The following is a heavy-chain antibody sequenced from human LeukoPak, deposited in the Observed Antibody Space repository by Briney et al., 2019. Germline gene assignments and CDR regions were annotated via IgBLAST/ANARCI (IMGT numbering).Heavy chain of an antibody. J-gene: IGHJ4*02. D-gene: IGHD3-3*01. V-gene: IGHV3-74*01. CDR2: IKYDGSAT. CDR3: VSGSLQSGYNFDY. CDR1: GFTFSDYW. Sequence: GGSLRLSCAASGFTFSDYWMHWIRQVPGKGLVWVSHIKYDGSATNYADSVKGRFTISRDNAKNTLYLQMNSLRAEDTAVYYCVSGSLQSGYNFDYWGQGALVTVSS.